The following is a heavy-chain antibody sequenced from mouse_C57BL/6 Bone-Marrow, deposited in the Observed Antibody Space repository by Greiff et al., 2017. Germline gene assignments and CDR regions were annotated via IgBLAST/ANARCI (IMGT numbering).Heavy chain of an antibody. CDR2: IWRGGST. Sequence: QVQLQESGPGLVQPSQSLSITCTVSGFSLTSYGVHWVRQSPGKGLEWLGVIWRGGSTDYNEAFLSRLSITKDNSKSQVFFKMNSLQADDTDIYYCARNDEDDTGYYAMDNWGQGDSV. D-gene: IGHD2-12*01. J-gene: IGHJ4*01. CDR1: GFSLTSYG. CDR3: ARNDEDDTGYYAMDN. V-gene: IGHV2-5*01.